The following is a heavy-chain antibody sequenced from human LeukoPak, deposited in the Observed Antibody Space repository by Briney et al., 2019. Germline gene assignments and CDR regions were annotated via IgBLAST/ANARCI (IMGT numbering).Heavy chain of an antibody. CDR3: AKDSTPYYFDY. J-gene: IGHJ4*02. CDR1: GITLSNYG. Sequence: GGSLRLSCRVSGITLSNYGMSWVRQAPGKGLEWVAVISYDGSNKYYADSVKGRFTISRDNSKNTLYLQMNSLRAEDTAVYYCAKDSTPYYFDYWGQGTLVTVSS. V-gene: IGHV3-30*18. D-gene: IGHD2-15*01. CDR2: ISYDGSNK.